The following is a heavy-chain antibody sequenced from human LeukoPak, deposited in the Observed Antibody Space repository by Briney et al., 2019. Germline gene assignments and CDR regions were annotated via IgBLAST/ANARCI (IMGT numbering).Heavy chain of an antibody. CDR2: INHSGST. J-gene: IGHJ6*04. Sequence: SETLSLTCAVYGGSFSGYYWSWIRQPPGKGLEWIGEINHSGSTNYNPSLKSRVTISVDTSKNQFSLKLSSVTAADTAVYYCARITMVRGYYYYGMDVWGKGTTVTVSS. CDR1: GGSFSGYY. V-gene: IGHV4-34*01. CDR3: ARITMVRGYYYYGMDV. D-gene: IGHD3-10*01.